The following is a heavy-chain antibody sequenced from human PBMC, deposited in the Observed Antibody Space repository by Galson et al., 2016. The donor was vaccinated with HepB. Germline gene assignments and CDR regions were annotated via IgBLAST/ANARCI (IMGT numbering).Heavy chain of an antibody. Sequence: SLRLSCAASGFTFNNYAMSWVRQAPGKGLEWVSGISGGGNNAYYADSVKGRFTISRDNSNNTLYLQMNSLRAEDTAGYDCARGGPFSTSWYLDVWGKGTLLTVS. V-gene: IGHV3-23*01. CDR1: GFTFNNYA. J-gene: IGHJ4*02. D-gene: IGHD6-13*01. CDR3: ARGGPFSTSWYLDV. CDR2: ISGGGNNA.